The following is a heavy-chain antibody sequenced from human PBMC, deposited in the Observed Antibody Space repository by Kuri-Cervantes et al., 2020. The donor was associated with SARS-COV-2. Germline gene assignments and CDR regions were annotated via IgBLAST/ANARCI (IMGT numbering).Heavy chain of an antibody. CDR3: ARMYNWNYGYLDDY. CDR2: ISSSSSYI. D-gene: IGHD1-7*01. CDR1: GLTFSSYS. Sequence: GESLKISCAASGLTFSSYSMNWVRQAPGKGLEWVSSISSSSSYIYYADSVKGRFTISRDNAKNSLYLQMDSLRAEDTAVYYCARMYNWNYGYLDDYWGQGTLVTVSS. J-gene: IGHJ4*02. V-gene: IGHV3-21*01.